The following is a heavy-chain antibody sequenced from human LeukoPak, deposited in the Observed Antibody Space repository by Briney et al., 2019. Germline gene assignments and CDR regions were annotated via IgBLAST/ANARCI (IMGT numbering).Heavy chain of an antibody. Sequence: PSETLSLTCTLSGGSLRSYYWSWIRQPPGTGLEWIEYIYYNGSISYTPSLKSRVTISLDTSKDQFSLKLRSVTAADTAMYYCARAVVLYYDGSGYSTRFDYWGEGTLVTVSS. CDR1: GGSLRSYY. J-gene: IGHJ4*02. D-gene: IGHD3-22*01. V-gene: IGHV4-59*01. CDR2: IYYNGSI. CDR3: ARAVVLYYDGSGYSTRFDY.